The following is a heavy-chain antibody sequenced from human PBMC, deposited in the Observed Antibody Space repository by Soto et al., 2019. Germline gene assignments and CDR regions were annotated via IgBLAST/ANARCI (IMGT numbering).Heavy chain of an antibody. V-gene: IGHV4-31*03. CDR1: GGSISSGGYY. CDR2: IYYSGST. J-gene: IGHJ6*02. D-gene: IGHD3-3*01. CDR3: ARSPPAGKEAIFGVVIYPYYYYGMDV. Sequence: PSETLSLTCTVSGGSISSGGYYWSWIRQHPGKGLEWIGYIYYSGSTYYNPSLKSRVTISVDTSKNQFSLKLSSVTAADTAVYYCARSPPAGKEAIFGVVIYPYYYYGMDVWGQGTTVTVSS.